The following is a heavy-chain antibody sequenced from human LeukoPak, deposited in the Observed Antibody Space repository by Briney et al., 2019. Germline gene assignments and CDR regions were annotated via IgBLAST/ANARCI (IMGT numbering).Heavy chain of an antibody. Sequence: SVKVSCKASGGTFISYAISWVRQAPGQGLEWMGRIIPILGIANYAQKFQGRVTITADKSTSTAYMELSSLRSEDTAVYYCALVGATNEDYWGQGTLVTVSS. V-gene: IGHV1-69*04. CDR1: GGTFISYA. J-gene: IGHJ4*02. CDR3: ALVGATNEDY. D-gene: IGHD1-26*01. CDR2: IIPILGIA.